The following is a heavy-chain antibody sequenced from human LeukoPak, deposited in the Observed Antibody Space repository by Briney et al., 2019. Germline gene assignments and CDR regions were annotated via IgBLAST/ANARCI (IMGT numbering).Heavy chain of an antibody. V-gene: IGHV3-48*03. CDR3: AELGITMIGGV. Sequence: GGSLRLSCAASGFTFSSYEMNWVRQAPGKGLEWVSYISSSGSTIYYADSVKGRFTISRDNDKNSLYLQMNSLRAEDTAVYYCAELGITMIGGVWGKGTTVTVSS. CDR1: GFTFSSYE. CDR2: ISSSGSTI. J-gene: IGHJ6*04. D-gene: IGHD3-10*02.